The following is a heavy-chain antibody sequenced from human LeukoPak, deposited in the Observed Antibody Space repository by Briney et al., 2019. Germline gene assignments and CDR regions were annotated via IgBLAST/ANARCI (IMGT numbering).Heavy chain of an antibody. Sequence: PGGSLRLSCAASGFTFSNYWMTWVRQAPGKGLEWVAHIKEDGGEKHYVDPVKGRFTISRDNAKNSLYLQMNSLRDEDTAMYYCVRDRGYCSGGTCYALWDYWGQGTLVTVSS. V-gene: IGHV3-7*01. D-gene: IGHD2-15*01. CDR3: VRDRGYCSGGTCYALWDY. CDR2: IKEDGGEK. J-gene: IGHJ4*02. CDR1: GFTFSNYW.